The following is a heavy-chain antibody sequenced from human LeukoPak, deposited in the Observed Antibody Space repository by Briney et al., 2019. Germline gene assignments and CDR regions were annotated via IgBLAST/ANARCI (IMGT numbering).Heavy chain of an antibody. CDR1: GFTFGDYA. J-gene: IGHJ6*04. D-gene: IGHD2-2*01. CDR3: TRADIVVVPAADV. Sequence: PGGSLRLSCTASGFTFGDYAMSWVRQAPGKGLEWVGFIRSKAYGGTTEYAASVKGRFTISRDDSKSIAYLQMNSLKTEDTAVYYCTRADIVVVPAADVWGKGTTVTVSS. V-gene: IGHV3-49*04. CDR2: IRSKAYGGTT.